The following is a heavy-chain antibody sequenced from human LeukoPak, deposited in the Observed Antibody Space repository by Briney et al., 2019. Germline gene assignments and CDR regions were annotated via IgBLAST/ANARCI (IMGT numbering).Heavy chain of an antibody. V-gene: IGHV1-69*06. CDR2: IIPIFGTA. CDR1: GYIFTSYC. J-gene: IGHJ4*02. D-gene: IGHD5-12*01. Sequence: SVKVPCKASGYIFTSYCISWVREAPGQGLECVGGIIPIFGTANYAQKFQGRVTITADKSTSTDHMELSSLRSDDTAVYYCASLGRYSGYDYGGADYWGQGTLVTVSS. CDR3: ASLGRYSGYDYGGADY.